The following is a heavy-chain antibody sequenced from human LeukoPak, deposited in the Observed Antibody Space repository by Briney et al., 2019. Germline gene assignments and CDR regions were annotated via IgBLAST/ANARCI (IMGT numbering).Heavy chain of an antibody. CDR1: GYTFTNYG. CDR2: ISPYKGDR. J-gene: IGHJ4*02. D-gene: IGHD4-17*01. CDR3: ATEGGWQPTDYGDNVY. V-gene: IGHV1-18*01. Sequence: ASVKVSCTASGYTFTNYGITWVRQAPGQGLEWMGWISPYKGDRNYAQNLQGRLTMTTDTSTSTAYMEVRSLRSDDTAVYYCATEGGWQPTDYGDNVYWGQGTLVTVS.